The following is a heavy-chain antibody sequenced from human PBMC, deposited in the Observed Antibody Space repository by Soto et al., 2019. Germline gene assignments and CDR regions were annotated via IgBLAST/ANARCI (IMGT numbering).Heavy chain of an antibody. CDR1: GFTFSSYA. V-gene: IGHV3-23*01. J-gene: IGHJ1*01. CDR2: ISGSGGST. Sequence: EVQLLESGGGLVQPGGSLRLSCAASGFTFSSYAMSLVRQAPGKGLVWVSAISGSGGSTYYADSVKGRFTISRDNSKKPLDLPMNRLRAEDTAVYYCAKDTVVVILLADYCQHWGQGTLVTVSS. D-gene: IGHD3-22*01. CDR3: AKDTVVVILLADYCQH.